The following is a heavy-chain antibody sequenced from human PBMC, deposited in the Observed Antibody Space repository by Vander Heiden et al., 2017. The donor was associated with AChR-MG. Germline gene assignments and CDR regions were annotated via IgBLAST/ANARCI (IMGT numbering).Heavy chain of an antibody. CDR3: ARASGMVSYYYGMDV. CDR1: GYTFTGYY. D-gene: IGHD3-3*01. CDR2: INPNSGGT. J-gene: IGHJ6*02. V-gene: IGHV1-2*04. Sequence: QVQLVQSGAEAKKPGASVKVSCKASGYTFTGYYMHWVRQAPGQGLEWMGWINPNSGGTNYAQKFQGWVTMTRDTSISTAYMELSRLRSDDTAVYYCARASGMVSYYYGMDVWGQGTTVTVSS.